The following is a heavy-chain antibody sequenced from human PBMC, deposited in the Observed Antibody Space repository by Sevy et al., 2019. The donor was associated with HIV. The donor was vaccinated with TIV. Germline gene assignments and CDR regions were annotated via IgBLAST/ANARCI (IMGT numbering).Heavy chain of an antibody. V-gene: IGHV1-3*01. CDR1: GYTFTSYA. CDR2: INPGNGNT. CDR3: ARSVIPTAIFDY. J-gene: IGHJ4*02. D-gene: IGHD2-2*01. Sequence: ASVKVSCKASGYTFTSYAIHWVRQAPGQRLEWMGWINPGNGNTKYSQKFQGRVTITRDTSASTTYMELSSLGSEDTGVYYCARSVIPTAIFDYWGRGTLVTVSS.